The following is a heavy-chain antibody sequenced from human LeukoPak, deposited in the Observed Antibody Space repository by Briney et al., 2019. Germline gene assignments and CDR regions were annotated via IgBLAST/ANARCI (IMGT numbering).Heavy chain of an antibody. CDR3: AKVQIFGVAKGAFDI. D-gene: IGHD3-3*01. CDR1: GFIFSNYW. Sequence: GGSLRLSCAASGFIFSNYWMSWVRQAPGKGLEWVANVRQDGSERYYVDSVRGRFTISRDHAKNSLFLQMNSLRIEDTAVYYCAKVQIFGVAKGAFDIWGQGTMVTVSS. CDR2: VRQDGSER. J-gene: IGHJ3*02. V-gene: IGHV3-7*01.